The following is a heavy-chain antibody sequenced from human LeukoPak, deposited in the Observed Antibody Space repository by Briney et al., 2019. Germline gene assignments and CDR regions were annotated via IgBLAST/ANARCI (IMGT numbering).Heavy chain of an antibody. CDR2: INPSSGDT. D-gene: IGHD2-15*01. J-gene: IGHJ4*02. CDR1: GYTLTGYY. Sequence: GASVKVSCKASGYTLTGYYMHWVRLAPGQGLEWMGWINPSSGDTNYAQKFQGRVTMTRDTSISTAYMELSRLRSDDTAVYYCARSRWFSAFDYWGQGTLVTVSS. CDR3: ARSRWFSAFDY. V-gene: IGHV1-2*02.